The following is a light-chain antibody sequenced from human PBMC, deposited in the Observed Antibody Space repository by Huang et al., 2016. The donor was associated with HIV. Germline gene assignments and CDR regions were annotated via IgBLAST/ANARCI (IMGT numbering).Light chain of an antibody. V-gene: IGKV3-11*01. Sequence: EVVLTQSPPTLSLFPGETATLSCRASQTIGTYVACDQQRPGQGPRRLIYDGSNRAAGVPARISGAGSGTTFTLSISGLESEDFGVYYCQQRRSWPLTFGGGTKVEV. CDR2: DGS. J-gene: IGKJ4*01. CDR1: QTIGTY. CDR3: QQRRSWPLT.